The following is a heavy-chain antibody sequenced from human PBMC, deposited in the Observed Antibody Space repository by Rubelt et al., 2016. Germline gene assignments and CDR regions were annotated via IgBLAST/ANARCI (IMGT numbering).Heavy chain of an antibody. CDR1: GFTFSDHC. J-gene: IGHJ6*02. V-gene: IGHV3-7*03. CDR2: INQDGSEK. CDR3: ARQSTGYGMDV. Sequence: GGSLRLSCAASGFTFSDHCRSWVRQAPGKELEWVANINQDGSEKKYVDSVKGRFTISRDNAKNSLFLQMSSLRAEDTAVYYCARQSTGYGMDVWGQGTTVTVSS. D-gene: IGHD1-1*01.